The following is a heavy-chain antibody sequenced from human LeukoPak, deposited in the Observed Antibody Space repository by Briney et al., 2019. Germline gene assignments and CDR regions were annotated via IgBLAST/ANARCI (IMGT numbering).Heavy chain of an antibody. CDR1: GGSVSSGSYY. J-gene: IGHJ5*02. V-gene: IGHV4-61*01. CDR2: IYYSGST. CDR3: ARDQANYDYVWGSYRSLGFDP. Sequence: PSETLSLTCTVSGGSVSSGSYYWSWIRQPPGKGLEWIGYIYYSGSTNYNPSLKSRVTISVDTSKNQFPLKLSSVTAADTAVYYCARDQANYDYVWGSYRSLGFDPWGQGTLVTVSS. D-gene: IGHD3-16*02.